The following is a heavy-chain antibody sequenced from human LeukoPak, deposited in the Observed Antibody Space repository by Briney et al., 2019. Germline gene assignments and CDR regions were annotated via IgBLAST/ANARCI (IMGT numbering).Heavy chain of an antibody. Sequence: GGSLRLSCAASGFTFDDYGMSWVRQAPGKGMEWVYGINWSGGSTGYTDSVKGRFTISRDNAKNSLYLQMNSLRAEDTAVYYCAKDTGVTKTIDYWGQGTLVTVSS. J-gene: IGHJ4*02. CDR2: INWSGGST. V-gene: IGHV3-20*04. D-gene: IGHD5-18*01. CDR3: AKDTGVTKTIDY. CDR1: GFTFDDYG.